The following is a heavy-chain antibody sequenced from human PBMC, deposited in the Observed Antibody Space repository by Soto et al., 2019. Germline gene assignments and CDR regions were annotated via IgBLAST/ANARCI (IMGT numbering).Heavy chain of an antibody. CDR1: GGSFSGYY. J-gene: IGHJ6*02. CDR3: ARGRSRPRGTSSGWQTGYYYYGMDV. D-gene: IGHD6-19*01. CDR2: INHSGST. Sequence: QVQLQQWGAGLLKPSETLSLTCAVYGGSFSGYYWSWIRQPPGKGLEWIGEINHSGSTNYNPSLKSRVTISVDTSKNQFSLKLSSVTAADTAVYYCARGRSRPRGTSSGWQTGYYYYGMDVWGQGTTVTVSS. V-gene: IGHV4-34*01.